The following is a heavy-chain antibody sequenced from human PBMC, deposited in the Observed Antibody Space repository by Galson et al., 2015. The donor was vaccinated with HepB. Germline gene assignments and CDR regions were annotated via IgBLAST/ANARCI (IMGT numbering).Heavy chain of an antibody. Sequence: SVKVSCKASGYTFTSYDINWVRQATGQGLEWMGWMNPNSGNTGYAQKFQGRVTMTRNTSISTAYMELSSLRSEDTAVYYCARGPEKYYDFWSGYYTGSWFDPWGQGTLVTVSS. CDR1: GYTFTSYD. D-gene: IGHD3-3*01. J-gene: IGHJ5*02. CDR3: ARGPEKYYDFWSGYYTGSWFDP. V-gene: IGHV1-8*01. CDR2: MNPNSGNT.